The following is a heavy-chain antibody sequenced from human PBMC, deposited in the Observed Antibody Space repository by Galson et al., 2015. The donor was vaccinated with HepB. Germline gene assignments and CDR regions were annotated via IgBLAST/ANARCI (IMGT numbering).Heavy chain of an antibody. CDR1: GVSISTYD. CDR2: IYDNGNT. J-gene: IGHJ4*02. CDR3: ARDRVESSGSHFYFFDY. V-gene: IGHV4-59*01. Sequence: SETLSLTCTVSGVSISTYDWSWIRQPPGKGLEWIGHIYDNGNTNYNPSLRSRATISVDTSKNQFSLKLSPVTAADTAMYYCARDRVESSGSHFYFFDYWGQGSLVTVSS. D-gene: IGHD1-26*01.